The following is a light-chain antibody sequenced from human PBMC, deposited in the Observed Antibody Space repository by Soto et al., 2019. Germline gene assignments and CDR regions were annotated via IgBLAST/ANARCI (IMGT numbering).Light chain of an antibody. CDR3: QQYGSSRSIT. CDR1: QSVSSSY. V-gene: IGKV3-20*01. J-gene: IGKJ5*01. CDR2: NAF. Sequence: EIVLTQSPGTLSSSPWERATLSCRASQSVSSSYLAWYQQKPGQAPRLLIYNAFNRATGIPDRFSGSGSGTDFTLTISRLEPEDVAVYYCQQYGSSRSITFGQGTRLEIK.